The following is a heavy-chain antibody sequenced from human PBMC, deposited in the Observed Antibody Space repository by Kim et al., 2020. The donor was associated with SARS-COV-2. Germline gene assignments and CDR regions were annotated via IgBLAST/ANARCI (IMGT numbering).Heavy chain of an antibody. Sequence: SETLSLTCAVYGGSFSGYSWSWIRKPPGKGLEWIGEINHSGSTNYNPSLKSRVTISVDTSKNQFSLKLSSVTAAATAVYYCARGGDIVVVPAAIVNWFDPWSQGTLVTVSS. CDR2: INHSGST. CDR1: GGSFSGYS. J-gene: IGHJ5*02. D-gene: IGHD2-2*02. CDR3: ARGGDIVVVPAAIVNWFDP. V-gene: IGHV4-34*01.